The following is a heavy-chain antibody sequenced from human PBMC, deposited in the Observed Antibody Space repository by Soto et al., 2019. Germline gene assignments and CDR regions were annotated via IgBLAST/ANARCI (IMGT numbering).Heavy chain of an antibody. CDR3: ARDPVSSIPAAIYYGMDV. J-gene: IGHJ6*02. V-gene: IGHV1-18*01. CDR1: GYTFTSYG. CDR2: ISAYNGNT. D-gene: IGHD2-2*01. Sequence: QVQLVQSGAEVKKPGASVKVSCKASGYTFTSYGISWVRQAPGQGLEWMGWISAYNGNTNYAQKLQGRVTMTTDTSMSTAYMELRSLRSDDTAVYYCARDPVSSIPAAIYYGMDVWGQGTTVTVSS.